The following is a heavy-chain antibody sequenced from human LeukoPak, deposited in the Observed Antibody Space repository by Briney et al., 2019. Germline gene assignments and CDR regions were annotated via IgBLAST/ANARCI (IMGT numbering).Heavy chain of an antibody. CDR3: AKDANYLRSGSFFIPFDY. J-gene: IGHJ4*02. CDR1: GFTFSSYW. CDR2: INSDGSST. Sequence: GGSLRLSCAASGFTFSSYWMHWVRQAPGKGLVWVSRINSDGSSTSYADSVKGRFTISRDNAKNTLYLQMNSLRAEDTAVYYCAKDANYLRSGSFFIPFDYWGQGTLVSVYS. V-gene: IGHV3-74*01. D-gene: IGHD4/OR15-4a*01.